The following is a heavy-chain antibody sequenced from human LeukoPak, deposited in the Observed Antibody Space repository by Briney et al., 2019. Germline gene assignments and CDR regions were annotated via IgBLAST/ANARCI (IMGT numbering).Heavy chain of an antibody. CDR1: GYSFTSYW. J-gene: IGHJ4*03. V-gene: IGHV5-51*01. Sequence: GESLKISCKGSGYSFTSYWIGWVRQMPGKGLEWMGIIYPGDSDTRYSPSFQGQVTISADKSISTAYLQWSSLKASDTAMYYCARPRWSSGYYYYFDYWGQGTMVTVSS. D-gene: IGHD3-22*01. CDR2: IYPGDSDT. CDR3: ARPRWSSGYYYYFDY.